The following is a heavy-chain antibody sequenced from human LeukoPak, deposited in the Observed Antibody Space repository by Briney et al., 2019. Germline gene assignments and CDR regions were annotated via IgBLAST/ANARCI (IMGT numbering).Heavy chain of an antibody. V-gene: IGHV4-39*07. D-gene: IGHD3-10*01. CDR1: GDSINSGAYY. CDR3: AREDYGSGHFDY. J-gene: IGHJ4*02. Sequence: SETLSLTCTVAGDSINSGAYYWGWIRQPPGKGLERIGSIYYSGSTQYNPSLKSRVTVSLDTSTTQFSLNLTSVTAADTAIYFCAREDYGSGHFDYWGQGTLVTVSS. CDR2: IYYSGST.